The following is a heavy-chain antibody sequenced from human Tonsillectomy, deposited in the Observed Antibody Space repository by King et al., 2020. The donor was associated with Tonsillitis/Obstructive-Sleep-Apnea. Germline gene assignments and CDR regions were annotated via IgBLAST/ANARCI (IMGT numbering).Heavy chain of an antibody. J-gene: IGHJ4*02. V-gene: IGHV3-30*01. CDR1: GFTFRSYA. Sequence: VQLVESGGGVVQAGRSLRLSCAASGFTFRSYAMHWVRQAPGKGLEWVAVISYDGSHKYYADSVKGRFTISRDNSKNTLYLQMNSLRAEDTAVYYCAREDWNQQYFDYWGQGTLVTVSS. CDR2: ISYDGSHK. D-gene: IGHD1-1*01. CDR3: AREDWNQQYFDY.